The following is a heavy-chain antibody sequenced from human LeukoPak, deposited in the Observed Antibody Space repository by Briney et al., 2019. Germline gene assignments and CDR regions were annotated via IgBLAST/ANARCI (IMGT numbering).Heavy chain of an antibody. D-gene: IGHD3-16*02. V-gene: IGHV1-2*06. CDR1: GYTFTGYY. CDR2: INPNSGGT. Sequence: GASVKVSCKASGYTFTGYYMHWVRQAPGQGLEWMGRINPNSGGTNYAQKFQGRVTMTRGTSISTAYMELSRLRSDDTAVYYCARAAGGITFGGVIVTSWYFDYWGQGTLVTVSS. J-gene: IGHJ4*02. CDR3: ARAAGGITFGGVIVTSWYFDY.